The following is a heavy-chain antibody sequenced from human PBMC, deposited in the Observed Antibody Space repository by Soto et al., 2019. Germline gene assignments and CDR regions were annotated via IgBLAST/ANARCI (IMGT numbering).Heavy chain of an antibody. V-gene: IGHV1-46*03. J-gene: IGHJ5*02. CDR3: ARGYCSSTSCERWFDP. CDR2: INPSGGST. Sequence: ASVKVSCKASGYTFTSYYMHWVRQAPGQGLEWMGIINPSGGSTSYAQKFQGRVTMTRDTSTSTVYMELSSLRSEDTAVYYCARGYCSSTSCERWFDPWGQGTLVTVSS. D-gene: IGHD2-2*01. CDR1: GYTFTSYY.